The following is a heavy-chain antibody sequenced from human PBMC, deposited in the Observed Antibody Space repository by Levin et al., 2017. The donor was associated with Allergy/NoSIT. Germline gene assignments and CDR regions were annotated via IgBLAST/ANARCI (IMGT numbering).Heavy chain of an antibody. CDR3: ARDWRIAVAGPDEVWFDP. D-gene: IGHD6-19*01. V-gene: IGHV4-4*02. Sequence: SETLSLTCAVSGGSISSSNWWSWVRQPPGKGLEWIGEIYHSGSTNYNPSLKSRVTISVDKSKNQFSLKLSSVTAADTAVYYCARDWRIAVAGPDEVWFDPWGQGTLVTVSS. CDR2: IYHSGST. J-gene: IGHJ5*02. CDR1: GGSISSSNW.